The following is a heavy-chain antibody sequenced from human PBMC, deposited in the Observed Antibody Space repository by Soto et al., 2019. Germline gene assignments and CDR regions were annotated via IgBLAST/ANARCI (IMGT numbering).Heavy chain of an antibody. CDR2: IYWNDVK. V-gene: IGHV2-5*01. CDR1: GFSLRTSGVG. Sequence: GPALVNPTQTLTLTCIFSGFSLRTSGVGVGWIRQPPGKALEWLGFIYWNDVKRYSPSLKSRLTITKDTSKNQVVLTMTNMDPVDTATYYCAKSGSSGWYGWFDPWGQGTLVTVSS. CDR3: AKSGSSGWYGWFDP. D-gene: IGHD6-19*01. J-gene: IGHJ5*02.